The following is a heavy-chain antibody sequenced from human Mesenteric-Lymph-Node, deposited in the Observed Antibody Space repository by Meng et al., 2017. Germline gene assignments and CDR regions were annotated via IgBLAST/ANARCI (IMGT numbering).Heavy chain of an antibody. J-gene: IGHJ6*02. CDR3: ARASYIYYYYYGMDV. V-gene: IGHV3-74*01. D-gene: IGHD1-14*01. CDR2: INSAGNSI. Sequence: GGSLRLSCAASEFTFNTFWMHWLRQAPGKGLVWVSRINSAGNSITYADSVKGRFTISRDNARNTLYLQMNSLRAEDTAVYYCARASYIYYYYYGMDVWGQGTTVTVSS. CDR1: EFTFNTFW.